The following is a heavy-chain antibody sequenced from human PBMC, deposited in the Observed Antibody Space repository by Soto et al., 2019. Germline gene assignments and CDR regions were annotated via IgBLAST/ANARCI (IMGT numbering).Heavy chain of an antibody. CDR2: IYYLGST. CDR1: GGSMSEYF. J-gene: IGHJ4*02. Sequence: SETLSLTCSVSGGSMSEYFWSWIRHSPGKELEWIGYIYYLGSTDYNPSLKSRVTISVDTSKRQFSLRLTSVTAADTAVYYCARDGYDGSGSPYPAYWGQGTQVTVSS. D-gene: IGHD3-10*01. V-gene: IGHV4-59*01. CDR3: ARDGYDGSGSPYPAY.